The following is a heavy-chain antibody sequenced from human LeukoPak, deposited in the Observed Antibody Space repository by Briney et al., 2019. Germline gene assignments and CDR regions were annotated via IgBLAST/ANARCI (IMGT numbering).Heavy chain of an antibody. CDR1: GFTFDDYA. Sequence: GGPLRLSCAASGFTFDDYAMHWVRQAPGKGLEWVSAISGSATGHITNYADSVKGRFPISRDNDKNTLYLQMNSLRVEDTAVYYCANHRSAFEFWGHGTLVTVSS. CDR2: ISGSATGHIT. CDR3: ANHRSAFEF. V-gene: IGHV3-23*01. J-gene: IGHJ5*01.